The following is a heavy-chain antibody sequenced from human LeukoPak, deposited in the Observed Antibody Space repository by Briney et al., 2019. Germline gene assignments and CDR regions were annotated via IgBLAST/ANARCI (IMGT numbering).Heavy chain of an antibody. CDR1: GGSFSGYY. D-gene: IGHD2-2*01. CDR3: ARDRKDIVVVQAEHNNWFDP. J-gene: IGHJ5*02. Sequence: PSETLSLTCAVYGGSFSGYYWSWIRQPPGKGLEWIGEINHSGSTNYNPSLKSRVTISVDTSKNQFSLNRSSGTAADTAVYYWARDRKDIVVVQAEHNNWFDPWGQGTLVTVSS. CDR2: INHSGST. V-gene: IGHV4-34*01.